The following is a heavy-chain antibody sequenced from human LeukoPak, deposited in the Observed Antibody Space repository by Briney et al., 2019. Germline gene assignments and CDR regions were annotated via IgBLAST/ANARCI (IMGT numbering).Heavy chain of an antibody. CDR3: ARVLGVSYDGYGPDAFDI. D-gene: IGHD5-18*01. CDR2: IKQDGWEE. CDR1: GFTLSSYW. Sequence: GGSLRLSCAASGFTLSSYWMSWVRQAPGTGLERVANIKQDGWEESYVDAVKGRFTIYRDNAKNSVFLQLTSLRVEDRAVYYCARVLGVSYDGYGPDAFDIWGRGTTVTVSS. J-gene: IGHJ3*02. V-gene: IGHV3-7*04.